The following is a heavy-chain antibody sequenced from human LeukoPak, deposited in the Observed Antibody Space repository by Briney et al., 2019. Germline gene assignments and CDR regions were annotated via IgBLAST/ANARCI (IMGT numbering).Heavy chain of an antibody. CDR1: GGSISSCY. Sequence: PSETLSLTCTVSGGSISSCYWSWIRQPPGKGLEWIGYIYYSGSTNYNPSLKSRVTISVDTSKYQFSLKLSSVTAADTAVYYCARDATVSGAYGMDVWGQGTTVIVSS. J-gene: IGHJ6*02. V-gene: IGHV4-59*01. CDR2: IYYSGST. D-gene: IGHD4-17*01. CDR3: ARDATVSGAYGMDV.